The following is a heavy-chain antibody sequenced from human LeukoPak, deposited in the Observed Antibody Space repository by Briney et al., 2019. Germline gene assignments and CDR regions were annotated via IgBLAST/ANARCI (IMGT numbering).Heavy chain of an antibody. CDR2: IYYSGTT. J-gene: IGHJ6*02. V-gene: IGHV4-61*01. D-gene: IGHD2-2*01. CDR3: ARRGPGYCSTTSCLYHYYGMDV. CDR1: GGSVSSGSYY. Sequence: SETLSLTCTVSGGSVSSGSYYWSWIRQPPGKGLEWIGYIYYSGTTNYNPSLKSRVTISVDTSKNQFSLKLTSVTAADTAVYYCARRGPGYCSTTSCLYHYYGMDVWGQGTTVTVSS.